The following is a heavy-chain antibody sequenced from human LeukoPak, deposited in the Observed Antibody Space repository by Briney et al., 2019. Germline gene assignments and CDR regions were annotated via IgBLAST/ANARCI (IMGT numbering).Heavy chain of an antibody. CDR2: ITGSGDDT. Sequence: PGGSLRLSCAASGFTFSSYAMSWVRQAPGKGLEWVSAITGSGDDTYHSDSVKGRFTISRDNSKNTLYLQMNSLRAEDTAVYYCAKIVHYYDSTPPRRAFVYWGQGTLVSVSS. D-gene: IGHD3-22*01. CDR3: AKIVHYYDSTPPRRAFVY. CDR1: GFTFSSYA. V-gene: IGHV3-23*01. J-gene: IGHJ4*02.